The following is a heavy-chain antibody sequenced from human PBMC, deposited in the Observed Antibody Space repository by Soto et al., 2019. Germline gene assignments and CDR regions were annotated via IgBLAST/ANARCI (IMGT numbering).Heavy chain of an antibody. CDR3: ARDPSAGYCSGGSCLGPLNWFDP. J-gene: IGHJ5*02. V-gene: IGHV1-18*01. CDR2: ISAYNGNT. CDR1: GYTFTSYG. Sequence: ASVKVSCKASGYTFTSYGISWVRQAPGQGLEWMGWISAYNGNTNYAQKLQGRVTMTTDTSTSTAYMELRGLRSDDTAVYYCARDPSAGYCSGGSCLGPLNWFDPWGQGTLVTVSS. D-gene: IGHD2-15*01.